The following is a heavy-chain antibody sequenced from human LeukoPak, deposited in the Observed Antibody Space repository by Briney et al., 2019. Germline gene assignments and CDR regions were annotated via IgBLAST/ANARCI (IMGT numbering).Heavy chain of an antibody. CDR1: GGSISNYY. CDR2: INHSGST. CDR3: ARERYDSSGYYYHFDY. D-gene: IGHD3-22*01. J-gene: IGHJ4*02. V-gene: IGHV4-34*01. Sequence: SETLSLTCTVSGGSISNYYWSWIRQPPGKGLEWIGEINHSGSTNYNPSLKSRVTISVDTSKNQFSLKLSSVTAADTAVYYCARERYDSSGYYYHFDYWGQGTLVTVSS.